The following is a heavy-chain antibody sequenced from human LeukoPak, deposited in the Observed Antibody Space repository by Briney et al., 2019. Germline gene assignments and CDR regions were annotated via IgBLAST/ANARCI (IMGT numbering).Heavy chain of an antibody. V-gene: IGHV3-48*04. CDR2: ISVSSRNAI. J-gene: IGHJ3*01. Sequence: GGSLRLSCAASGSTFSSYSMNWVRQAPGKGLEWLSYISVSSRNAIDYADSVKGRFTISRDDAKNSLYLQMNSLRAEDTAVYFCARDFGPRLYAFDVWGQGTMITVSS. CDR3: ARDFGPRLYAFDV. CDR1: GSTFSSYS. D-gene: IGHD3-16*01.